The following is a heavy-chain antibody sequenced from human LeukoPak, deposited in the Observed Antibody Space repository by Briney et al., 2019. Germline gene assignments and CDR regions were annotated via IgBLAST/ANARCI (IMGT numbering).Heavy chain of an antibody. CDR1: GGTFSSYA. Sequence: SVKVSCKASGGTFSSYAISWVRQAPGQGLEWMGGIIPLFGTANYAQKYQGRVTITTDESTSTAYMELSSLRSEDTAVYYCPREYYYDSSGYLGYWGQGTLVTASS. J-gene: IGHJ4*02. CDR2: IIPLFGTA. CDR3: PREYYYDSSGYLGY. D-gene: IGHD3-22*01. V-gene: IGHV1-69*05.